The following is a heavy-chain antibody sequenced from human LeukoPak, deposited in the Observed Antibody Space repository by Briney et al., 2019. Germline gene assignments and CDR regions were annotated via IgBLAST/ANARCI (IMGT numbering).Heavy chain of an antibody. CDR2: VYSSGST. J-gene: IGHJ4*02. Sequence: SETLSLTCTVSGGSISSYFWTWIRQPAGKGLEWIGRVYSSGSTNYNPSLKSRVTMSVDTSKNQFSLTMNFVTAADTAMCYCAKGVASLEHWGQGTLVTVSS. CDR3: AKGVASLEH. V-gene: IGHV4-4*07. CDR1: GGSISSYF. D-gene: IGHD3-10*01.